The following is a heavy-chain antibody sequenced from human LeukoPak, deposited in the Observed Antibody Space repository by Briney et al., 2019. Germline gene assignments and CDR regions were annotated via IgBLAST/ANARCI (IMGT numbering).Heavy chain of an antibody. CDR3: TRDTRFSQYIYYYYYMDV. CDR2: IGSKAYGGTT. Sequence: PGGSLRLSCAASGFTFSNAWMSWVRQAPGKGLEWVGFIGSKAYGGTTEYAASVKGRFTISRDDSKSIAYLQMNSLKTEDTAVYYCTRDTRFSQYIYYYYYMDVWGKGTTVTISS. J-gene: IGHJ6*03. CDR1: GFTFSNAW. D-gene: IGHD2-2*01. V-gene: IGHV3-49*04.